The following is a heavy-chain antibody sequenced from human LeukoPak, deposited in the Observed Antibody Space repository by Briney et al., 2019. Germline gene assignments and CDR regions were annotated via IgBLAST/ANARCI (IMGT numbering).Heavy chain of an antibody. CDR2: INTDMSST. CDR1: GFTFSSYW. CDR3: ARDLSHCSGGSCYSAHLDY. Sequence: GGSLRLSCAASGFTFSSYWMHWVRQAPGKGLLWVSRINTDMSSTIYTDSVKGRFTISRDNAKNTLYLQMNSLRAEDTAVYYCARDLSHCSGGSCYSAHLDYWGLGTLVTVSS. D-gene: IGHD2-15*01. J-gene: IGHJ4*02. V-gene: IGHV3-74*01.